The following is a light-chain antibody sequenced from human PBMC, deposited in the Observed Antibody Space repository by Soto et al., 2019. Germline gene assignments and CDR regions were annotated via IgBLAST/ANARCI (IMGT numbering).Light chain of an antibody. Sequence: QSVLTQPPSVSGAPGQRVTISCTGSSSNIGAGYDVHWYQQLPGTAPKLLIYGNSNRPSGVPNRFSGSKSGTSAPLAITGLLAEDEADYYCQSYDSSLSGVVLGGGTKLTVL. CDR2: GNS. CDR3: QSYDSSLSGVV. V-gene: IGLV1-40*01. J-gene: IGLJ2*01. CDR1: SSNIGAGYD.